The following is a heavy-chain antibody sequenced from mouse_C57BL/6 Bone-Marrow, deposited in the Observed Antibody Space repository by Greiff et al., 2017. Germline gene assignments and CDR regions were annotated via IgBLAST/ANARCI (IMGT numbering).Heavy chain of an antibody. D-gene: IGHD1-1*01. CDR1: GYTFTSYW. J-gene: IGHJ3*01. CDR2: IYPGSGST. CDR3: ARSLASLLIYYYGSEGFAY. Sequence: VQLQQPGAELVKPGASVKMSCKASGYTFTSYWITWVKQRPGQGLEWIGDIYPGSGSTNYNEKFKSKATLTVDTSSSTAYMQLSSLTSEDSAVYYCARSLASLLIYYYGSEGFAYWGQGTLVTVSA. V-gene: IGHV1-55*01.